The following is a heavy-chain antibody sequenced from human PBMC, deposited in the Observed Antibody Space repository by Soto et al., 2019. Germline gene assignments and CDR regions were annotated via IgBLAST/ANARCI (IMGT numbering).Heavy chain of an antibody. CDR1: GFTFSSYS. Sequence: EVQLVESGGGLVQPGGSLRLSWAASGFTFSSYSMNWVRQAPGKGLEWVSYISSSSSTIYYADSVKGRFTISRDNAKNSLYLQMNSLRAEDTALYYCERGGGYDFWSGYLGCFDPFGQGNLVTVSS. CDR3: ERGGGYDFWSGYLGCFDP. D-gene: IGHD3-3*01. CDR2: ISSSSSTI. V-gene: IGHV3-48*01. J-gene: IGHJ5*02.